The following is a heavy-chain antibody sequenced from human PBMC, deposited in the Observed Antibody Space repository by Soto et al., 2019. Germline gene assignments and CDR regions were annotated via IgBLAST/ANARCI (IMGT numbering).Heavy chain of an antibody. J-gene: IGHJ3*01. CDR2: ISSGSSTI. V-gene: IGHV3-48*01. Sequence: GGSLRLSCAASGFTFSSYSMNWVRQAPGKGLEWVSYISSGSSTIYYADSVKGRFTVSRDNAQNSLYLQMNSLRAEDTAVYYCAKTYSSGRGAFDVWGQGTMVTVSS. CDR1: GFTFSSYS. D-gene: IGHD6-19*01. CDR3: AKTYSSGRGAFDV.